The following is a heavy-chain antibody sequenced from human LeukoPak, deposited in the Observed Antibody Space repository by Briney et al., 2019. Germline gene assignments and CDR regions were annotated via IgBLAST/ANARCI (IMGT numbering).Heavy chain of an antibody. D-gene: IGHD2-2*01. Sequence: SETLSLTCTVSGGSISSYYWSWIRQPAGKGLEWIGRIYTSGSTNYNPSLKSRVTMSVDTSKNQFSLKLSFVTAADTAVYYCARGGGIVVVPADYFDYWGQGILVTVSS. V-gene: IGHV4-4*07. CDR2: IYTSGST. J-gene: IGHJ4*02. CDR3: ARGGGIVVVPADYFDY. CDR1: GGSISSYY.